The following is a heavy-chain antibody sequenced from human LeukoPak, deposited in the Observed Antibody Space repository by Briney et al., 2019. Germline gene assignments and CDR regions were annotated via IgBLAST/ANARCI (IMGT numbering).Heavy chain of an antibody. CDR1: GGSISSYY. CDR3: ARLKLRTGGAFDI. D-gene: IGHD2-15*01. CDR2: IYHSGST. J-gene: IGHJ3*02. Sequence: TSETLSLTCTVSGGSISSYYWSWIRQPPGKGLEWIGYIYHSGSTYYNPSLKSRVTISVDTSKNQFSLKLSSVTAADTAVYYCARLKLRTGGAFDIWGQGTMVTVSS. V-gene: IGHV4-59*08.